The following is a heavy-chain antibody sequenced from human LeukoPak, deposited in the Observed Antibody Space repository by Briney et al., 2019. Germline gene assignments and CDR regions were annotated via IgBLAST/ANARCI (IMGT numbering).Heavy chain of an antibody. CDR1: GFTFRGYG. CDR2: ISYDGSNK. Sequence: GGSLRLSCAASGFTFRGYGMHWVRQAPGKGLEWVATISYDGSNKNYADSVKGRFTISRDNSKNTLYLQMNSLRAEDTAVYYCAKEDKSYGLGYCSSTSCQAVFDYWGQGTLVTVSS. J-gene: IGHJ4*02. V-gene: IGHV3-30*18. CDR3: AKEDKSYGLGYCSSTSCQAVFDY. D-gene: IGHD2-2*01.